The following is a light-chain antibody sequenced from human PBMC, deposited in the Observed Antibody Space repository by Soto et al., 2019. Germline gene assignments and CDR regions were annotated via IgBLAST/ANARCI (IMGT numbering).Light chain of an antibody. Sequence: DIQLTQSPSFLSASVGDRVTITCRASQGINNYLAWFQQKPGKAPKLVISDASTLQSGVPSRFTGSGSGTEFTLTISSLQPEDFANYYCQQLNTYPYTFGQGTKLEIK. CDR2: DAS. CDR1: QGINNY. CDR3: QQLNTYPYT. V-gene: IGKV1-9*01. J-gene: IGKJ2*01.